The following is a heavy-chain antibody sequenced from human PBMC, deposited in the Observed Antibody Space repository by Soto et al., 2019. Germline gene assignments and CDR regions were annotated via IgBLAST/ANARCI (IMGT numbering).Heavy chain of an antibody. D-gene: IGHD6-6*01. CDR3: ARPPAPNTSSADSYYYGMDV. CDR2: ISSSSSYI. CDR1: GFTFSSYS. Sequence: RLSCAASGFTFSSYSMNWVRQAPGKGLEWVSSISSSSSYIYYADSVKGRFTISRDNAKNPLYLQMNSLRAEDTAVYYCARPPAPNTSSADSYYYGMDVWGQGTTATVSS. V-gene: IGHV3-21*01. J-gene: IGHJ6*02.